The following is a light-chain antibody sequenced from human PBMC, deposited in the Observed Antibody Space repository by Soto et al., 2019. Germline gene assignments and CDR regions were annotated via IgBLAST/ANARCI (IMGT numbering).Light chain of an antibody. CDR2: DVS. J-gene: IGKJ3*01. V-gene: IGKV3-20*01. Sequence: EIVLTQSPGTLSLSPGERAILSCRASQSVSSAYLAWYQQKPGQAPRLLIYDVSSRATGIPDRFSGSGSGTDFTLTVSRLEPEDFAVYYCQKHDGVPQFGPGTKVDF. CDR3: QKHDGVPQ. CDR1: QSVSSAY.